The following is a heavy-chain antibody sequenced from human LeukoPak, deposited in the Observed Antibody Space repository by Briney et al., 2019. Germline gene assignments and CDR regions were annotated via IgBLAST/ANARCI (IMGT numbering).Heavy chain of an antibody. Sequence: SVKVSCKASGGTFSSYAFNWVRQAPGQGLEWMGGIIPMYGTTKYAQKFQGRVTITADVPTSTTYMELNSLRSEDTAVYYCARDPSGTYYNWFDPWGQGTLVTVSS. CDR1: GGTFSSYA. CDR2: IIPMYGTT. V-gene: IGHV1-69*13. J-gene: IGHJ5*02. D-gene: IGHD1-26*01. CDR3: ARDPSGTYYNWFDP.